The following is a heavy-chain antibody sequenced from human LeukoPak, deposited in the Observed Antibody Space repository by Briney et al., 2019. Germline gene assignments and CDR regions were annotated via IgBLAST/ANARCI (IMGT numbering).Heavy chain of an antibody. V-gene: IGHV3-7*03. J-gene: IGHJ4*02. CDR1: GFTFGKYW. CDR2: IKLGGSEK. CDR3: ARDQYGTWSQRGNFDS. Sequence: PGGSLRLSCVASGFTFGKYWMSWVRQAPGKGLEWVANIKLGGSEKNYVDSVKGRFTISRDNTKNSLYLQMNSLRAEDTAVFYCARDQYGTWSQRGNFDSRGQGTLVIVSS. D-gene: IGHD3-3*01.